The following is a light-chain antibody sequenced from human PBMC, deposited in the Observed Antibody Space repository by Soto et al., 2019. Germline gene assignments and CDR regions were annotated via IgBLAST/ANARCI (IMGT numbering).Light chain of an antibody. Sequence: DIVLTQSPVTLSLSPGERATLSCRASQNINSFLAWYQQRPGQAPRLLIYDASTRATGIPARFNGRGSVTDFTLTISDLAPEDSAVYYCQHRTTLPLTFGRGTKVEIK. CDR1: QNINSF. J-gene: IGKJ4*01. CDR2: DAS. V-gene: IGKV3-11*01. CDR3: QHRTTLPLT.